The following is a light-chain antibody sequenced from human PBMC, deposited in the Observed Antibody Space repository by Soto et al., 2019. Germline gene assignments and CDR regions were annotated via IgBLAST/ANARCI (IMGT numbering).Light chain of an antibody. CDR3: QQSYSSPS. Sequence: DIQMTQSPSSLSASVGDRVTITCRASQSISAYLNWYQHKPGKAPKLLIYAASSLQSGVPSRFSGRGSGTDFTLTISSLQPEDFATYYCQQSYSSPSFGGGTKVDI. V-gene: IGKV1-39*01. CDR2: AAS. J-gene: IGKJ4*01. CDR1: QSISAY.